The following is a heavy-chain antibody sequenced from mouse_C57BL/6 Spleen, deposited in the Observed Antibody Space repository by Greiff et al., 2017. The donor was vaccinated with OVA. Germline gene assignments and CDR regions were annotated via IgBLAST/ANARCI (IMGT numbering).Heavy chain of an antibody. J-gene: IGHJ3*01. CDR2: INPNNGGT. V-gene: IGHV1-26*01. CDR3: ASYSFAY. CDR1: GYTFTDYY. D-gene: IGHD1-1*01. Sequence: EVQLQQSGPELVKPGASVKISCKASGYTFTDYYMNWVKQSHGKSLEWIGDINPNNGGTSYNQKFKGKATLTVDKSSSTAYMELRSLTSEDSAVYYCASYSFAYWGQGTRVTVSA.